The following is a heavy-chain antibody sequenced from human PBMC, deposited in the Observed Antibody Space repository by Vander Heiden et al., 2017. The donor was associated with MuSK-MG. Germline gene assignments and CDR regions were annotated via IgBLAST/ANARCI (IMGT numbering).Heavy chain of an antibody. CDR1: GFTFSSYS. J-gene: IGHJ4*02. V-gene: IGHV3-48*01. CDR2: ISSSSSTI. Sequence: GGLVQPGGSLRLSCAASGFTFSSYSMNWVRQAPGKGLEWVSSISSSSSTIYYADSVKGRFTISRDNAKNSLYLQMNSLRAEDTAVYYCARGVTIFGVVTPFDYWGQGTLVTVSS. D-gene: IGHD3-3*01. CDR3: ARGVTIFGVVTPFDY.